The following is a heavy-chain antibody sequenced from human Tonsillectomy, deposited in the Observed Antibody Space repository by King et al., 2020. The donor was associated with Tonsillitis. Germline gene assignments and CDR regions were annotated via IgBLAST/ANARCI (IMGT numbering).Heavy chain of an antibody. V-gene: IGHV3-30*18. CDR2: ILFDGSNK. Sequence: VQLVESGGGVAQPGRSLRLSCAASGFTFSSYGMHWVRQAPGKGLEWVAVILFDGSNKYYADSVKGRFTISRDNSKNTLYLQMNSLRAEDTAVYYCAKDLVATIEGPLPKADGMDVWGQGTTVTVSS. CDR3: AKDLVATIEGPLPKADGMDV. D-gene: IGHD5-12*01. J-gene: IGHJ6*02. CDR1: GFTFSSYG.